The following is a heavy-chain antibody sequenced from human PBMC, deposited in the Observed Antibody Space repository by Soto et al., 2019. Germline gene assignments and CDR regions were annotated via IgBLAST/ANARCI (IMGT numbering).Heavy chain of an antibody. CDR2: IIPIFGTA. V-gene: IGHV1-69*13. CDR1: GGTFSSYA. CDR3: AKGEVRGIIPSYFDY. D-gene: IGHD3-10*01. Sequence: GASVKVSCKASGGTFSSYAISWVRQAPGQGLEWMGGIIPIFGTANYAQKFQGRVTITADESTSTAYMELSSLRAEDTAVYYCAKGEVRGIIPSYFDYWGLGTLVTVSS. J-gene: IGHJ4*02.